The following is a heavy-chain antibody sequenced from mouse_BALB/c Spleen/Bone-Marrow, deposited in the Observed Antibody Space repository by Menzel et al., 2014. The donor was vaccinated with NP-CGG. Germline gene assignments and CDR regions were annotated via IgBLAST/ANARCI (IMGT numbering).Heavy chain of an antibody. CDR2: IWSDGGT. D-gene: IGHD2-4*01. V-gene: IGHV2-6-1*01. CDR3: ARDYDNDGGFAY. Sequence: VHLVESGPGLVAPSQSLSITCTISGFSLTSYGVHWVRQPPGKGLEWLAVIWSDGGTTYNSTLKSRLSISKDNSKSQVFLKMNSLQTDDTAVYFCARDYDNDGGFAYWGQGTLVTVSA. J-gene: IGHJ3*01. CDR1: GFSLTSYG.